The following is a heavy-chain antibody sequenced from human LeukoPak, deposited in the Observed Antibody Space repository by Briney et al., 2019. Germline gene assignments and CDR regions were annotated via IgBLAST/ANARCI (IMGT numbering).Heavy chain of an antibody. CDR2: ISGSGGST. J-gene: IGHJ3*02. D-gene: IGHD3-22*01. CDR3: AKDIDYDSSGNDAFDI. Sequence: GGSLRLSCAASGFTFSSYAMSWVRQAPGKGLEWVSAISGSGGSTYYADSVKGRFTISRDNSKNTLYLQMSSLRAEGTAVYYCAKDIDYDSSGNDAFDIWGQGTMVTVSS. V-gene: IGHV3-23*01. CDR1: GFTFSSYA.